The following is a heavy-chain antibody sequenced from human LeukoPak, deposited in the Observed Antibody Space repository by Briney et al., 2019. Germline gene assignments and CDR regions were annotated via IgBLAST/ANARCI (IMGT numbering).Heavy chain of an antibody. V-gene: IGHV4-38-2*02. J-gene: IGHJ4*02. D-gene: IGHD5-12*01. CDR1: GYSISSGYY. Sequence: SETLSLTCTVSGYSISSGYYWGRIRQPPGKGLEWIGSIYHSGSTYYNPSLKSRVTISVDTSKNQFSLKLSSVTAADTAVYYCARHSGYDLTFDYWGQGTLVTVSS. CDR2: IYHSGST. CDR3: ARHSGYDLTFDY.